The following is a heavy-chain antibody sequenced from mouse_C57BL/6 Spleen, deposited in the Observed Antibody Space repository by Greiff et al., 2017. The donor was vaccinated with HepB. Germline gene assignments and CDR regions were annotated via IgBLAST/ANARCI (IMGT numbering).Heavy chain of an antibody. CDR1: GYTFTSYW. V-gene: IGHV1-69*01. CDR2: IDPSDSYT. Sequence: VKLQQPGAELVMPGASVKLSCKASGYTFTSYWMHWVKQRPGQGLEWIGEIDPSDSYTNYNQKFKGKSTLTVDKSSSTAYMQLSSLTSEDSAVYYCARGEFLDVWGTGTTVTVSS. CDR3: ARGEFLDV. J-gene: IGHJ1*03.